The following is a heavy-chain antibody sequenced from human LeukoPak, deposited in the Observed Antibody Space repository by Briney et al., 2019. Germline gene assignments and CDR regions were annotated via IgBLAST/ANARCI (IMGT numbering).Heavy chain of an antibody. CDR1: GYTFTSYD. CDR2: MNPNSGNT. D-gene: IGHD3-10*01. J-gene: IGHJ6*02. CDR3: ARGHYYGSGNYYGMDV. Sequence: ASVKVSCKASGYTFTSYDINWVRQATGQGLEWMGWMNPNSGNTGYAQKFQGRVTMTRNTSISTAYMELSSLRSEDTAVYYCARGHYYGSGNYYGMDVWGQGTTVTVSS. V-gene: IGHV1-8*01.